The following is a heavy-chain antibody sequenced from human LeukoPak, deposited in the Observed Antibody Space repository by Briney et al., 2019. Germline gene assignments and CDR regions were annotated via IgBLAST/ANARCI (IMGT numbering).Heavy chain of an antibody. CDR1: GGTFSSYA. Sequence: SVKVSCKASGGTFSSYAISWVRQAPGQGLKWMGGVIPIFGTANYAQKFQGRVTITADKSTSTAYMELSSLRSEDTAVYYCARDSMDSITVFGVVIINAFDIWGQGTMVTVSS. J-gene: IGHJ3*02. CDR2: VIPIFGTA. V-gene: IGHV1-69*06. D-gene: IGHD3-3*01. CDR3: ARDSMDSITVFGVVIINAFDI.